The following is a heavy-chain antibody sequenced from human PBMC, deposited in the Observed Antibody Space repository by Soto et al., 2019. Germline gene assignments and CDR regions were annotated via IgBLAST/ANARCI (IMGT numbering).Heavy chain of an antibody. Sequence: PGGSLRLSCAASGFTFDGYAMHWVRQAPGKGLEWVSGISWNSGSIGYADSVKGRFTISRDNAKNSLYLQMNSLRAEDTALYYCAKVLLWFGEPNYYYYYGMDVWRQGTTVTVSS. CDR1: GFTFDGYA. V-gene: IGHV3-9*01. D-gene: IGHD3-10*01. CDR2: ISWNSGSI. CDR3: AKVLLWFGEPNYYYYYGMDV. J-gene: IGHJ6*02.